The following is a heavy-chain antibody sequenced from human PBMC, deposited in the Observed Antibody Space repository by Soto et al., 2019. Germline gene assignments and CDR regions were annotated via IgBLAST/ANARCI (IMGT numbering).Heavy chain of an antibody. V-gene: IGHV4-34*01. CDR2: INHSGST. D-gene: IGHD5-12*01. J-gene: IGHJ4*02. CDR3: ARGRFSGYFSNGPVDY. Sequence: QVQLQQWGAGLLKPSETLSITCAVYGGSLSGYYWSWIRQPPGKGLEWIGEINHSGSTNYNPSLKSRVTISVDTSKNQFSLKLSSVTAADTAVYYCARGRFSGYFSNGPVDYWGQGTLVTVSS. CDR1: GGSLSGYY.